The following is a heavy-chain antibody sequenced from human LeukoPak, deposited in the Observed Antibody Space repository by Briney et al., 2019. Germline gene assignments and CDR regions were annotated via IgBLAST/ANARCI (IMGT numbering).Heavy chain of an antibody. Sequence: SETLSLTCSVSGGSISSGSYYWSWIRQPAGKGLEWIGRFYTSGSTNYNPSLKSRVTISVDTSKNQFSLKLTSVTAADTAVYYCARVGRIAVEQVSSWSYYFDSWGQGTLVTVSS. CDR1: GGSISSGSYY. J-gene: IGHJ4*02. D-gene: IGHD6-13*01. CDR2: FYTSGST. CDR3: ARVGRIAVEQVSSWSYYFDS. V-gene: IGHV4-61*02.